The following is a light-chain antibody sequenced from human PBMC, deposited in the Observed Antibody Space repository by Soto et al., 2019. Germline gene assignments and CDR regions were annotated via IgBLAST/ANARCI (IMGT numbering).Light chain of an antibody. J-gene: IGKJ1*01. Sequence: DKQMTLSPSTLFAYEGDRVTITCRASQSISSWLAWYQQKPGKAPKLLIYKASTLKSGVPSRFSGSGSGTEFTLTISSLQPDDFATYYCQHYNSYLEAFGQGSKVDVK. V-gene: IGKV1-5*03. CDR1: QSISSW. CDR3: QHYNSYLEA. CDR2: KAS.